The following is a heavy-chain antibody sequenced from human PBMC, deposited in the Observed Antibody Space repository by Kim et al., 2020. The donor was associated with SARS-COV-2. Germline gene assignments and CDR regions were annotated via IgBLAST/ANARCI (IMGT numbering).Heavy chain of an antibody. CDR2: ISYDGSNK. CDR3: AKFNGDLRDY. J-gene: IGHJ4*02. D-gene: IGHD4-17*01. Sequence: GGSLRLSCAASGFTFSSYGMHWVRQAPGKGLEWVAVISYDGSNKYYADSVKGRFTISRDNSKNTLYLQMNSLRAENTAVYYCAKFNGDLRDYWGQGTLVTVSS. CDR1: GFTFSSYG. V-gene: IGHV3-30*18.